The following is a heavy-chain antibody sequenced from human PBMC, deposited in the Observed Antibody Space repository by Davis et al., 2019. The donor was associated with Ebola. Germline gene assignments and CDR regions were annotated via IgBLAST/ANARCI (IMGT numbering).Heavy chain of an antibody. CDR3: ARYDTTDGHDY. CDR2: MYHTGSP. J-gene: IGHJ4*02. D-gene: IGHD2/OR15-2a*01. V-gene: IGHV4-59*11. CDR1: GGSISSHY. Sequence: PSETLSLTCTVSGGSISSHYYSWIRQPPGKGLEWIGYMYHTGSPNYNPSLKSRVTISIDTSKNQLSLRLSSVTAADTAVYFCARYDTTDGHDYWGQGTLVTVSS.